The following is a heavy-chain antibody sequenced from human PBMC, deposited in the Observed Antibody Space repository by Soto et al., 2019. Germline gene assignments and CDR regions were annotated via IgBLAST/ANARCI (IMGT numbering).Heavy chain of an antibody. J-gene: IGHJ6*02. CDR3: ARQQLLPYYYALDV. CDR2: IYYRGST. Sequence: SETLSLTCTVSGGSISGYYWSWIRQPPGKGLEYIGYIYYRGSTTYNPSLKSRVTMSVDTSRNLFSLKVNSVTAADTAVYYCARQQLLPYYYALDVWGQGTTVTVSS. V-gene: IGHV4-59*01. D-gene: IGHD6-13*01. CDR1: GGSISGYY.